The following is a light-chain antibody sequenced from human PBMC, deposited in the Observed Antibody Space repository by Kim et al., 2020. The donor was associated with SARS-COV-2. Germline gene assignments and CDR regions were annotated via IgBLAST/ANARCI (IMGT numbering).Light chain of an antibody. V-gene: IGLV2-14*03. Sequence: QSVVTQPASVSGSPGQSITISCTGTSSDVGGYNYVSWYQQHPGKAPKLMIHDVTNRPSGVSDRFSGSKSGNTASLTISGLQTEDEADYYCSSYTRTTTLVFGGGTQLTVL. CDR2: DVT. CDR3: SSYTRTTTLV. J-gene: IGLJ2*01. CDR1: SSDVGGYNY.